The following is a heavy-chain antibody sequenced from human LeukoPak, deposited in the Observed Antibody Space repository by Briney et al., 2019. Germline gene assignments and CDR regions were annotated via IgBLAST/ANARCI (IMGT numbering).Heavy chain of an antibody. CDR2: INSDGSST. J-gene: IGHJ6*03. V-gene: IGHV3-74*01. Sequence: GGSLRLSCAASGFTFSSYWMHWVRQAPGKGLVWVSRINSDGSSTSYADSVKGRFTISRDNAKNTLYLQMNSLRAEDTAVYYCASPPLLWFGELRLRGGYYMDVWGKGTTVTVSS. CDR1: GFTFSSYW. CDR3: ASPPLLWFGELRLRGGYYMDV. D-gene: IGHD3-10*01.